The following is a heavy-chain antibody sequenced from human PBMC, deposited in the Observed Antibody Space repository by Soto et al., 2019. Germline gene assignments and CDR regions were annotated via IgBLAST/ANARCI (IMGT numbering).Heavy chain of an antibody. CDR2: IYPGDSDT. CDR3: ARYGPTISKRKYCSGGSCYWYFDL. J-gene: IGHJ2*01. Sequence: GESRKISCKVSGYSFTSYWIGWGGQMPGKGLELMGIIYPGDSDTRYSPSFQCQVTISADKSISTAYLQWSSLKASDTAMYYCARYGPTISKRKYCSGGSCYWYFDLWGRGTLVTVSS. CDR1: GYSFTSYW. V-gene: IGHV5-51*01. D-gene: IGHD2-15*01.